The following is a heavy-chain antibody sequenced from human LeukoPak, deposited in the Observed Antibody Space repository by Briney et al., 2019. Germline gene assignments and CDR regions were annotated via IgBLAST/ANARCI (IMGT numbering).Heavy chain of an antibody. CDR2: IDTAGHVT. CDR1: GLPPIGYW. D-gene: IGHD3-10*01. Sequence: GGSLRLSCAASGLPPIGYWMHWVRQVPGKGLVWVSRIDTAGHVTTYADSVQGRFTISRDNAKNTLYLQMNSLRAEGTAIYYCARGRKAGVDYYYYMDVWGKGTTVTVSS. CDR3: ARGRKAGVDYYYYMDV. J-gene: IGHJ6*03. V-gene: IGHV3-74*01.